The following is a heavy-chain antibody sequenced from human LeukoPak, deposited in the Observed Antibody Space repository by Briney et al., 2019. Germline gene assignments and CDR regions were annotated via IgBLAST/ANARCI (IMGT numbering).Heavy chain of an antibody. V-gene: IGHV4-34*01. CDR1: GGSFSGYY. CDR2: INHSGST. J-gene: IGHJ5*02. Sequence: SETLSLTCAVYGGSFSGYYWSWIRQPPGKGLEWIGEINHSGSTNYNPSLKSRVTISVDTSKNQFSLKLSSVTAADTAVYYCARDRGIAAADGYWFDPWGQGTLVTVSS. CDR3: ARDRGIAAADGYWFDP. D-gene: IGHD6-13*01.